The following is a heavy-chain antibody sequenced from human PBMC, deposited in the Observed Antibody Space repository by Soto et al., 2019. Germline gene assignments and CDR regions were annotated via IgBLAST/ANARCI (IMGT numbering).Heavy chain of an antibody. CDR1: GGTFSSYT. CDR2: IIPILGIA. J-gene: IGHJ4*02. Sequence: GASVKVSCKASGGTFSSYTISWVRQAPGQGLEWKGRIIPILGIANYAQKFQGRVTITADKSTSTAYMELSSLRPEDTAVYYCARDSYYHSSSGYYVFDYWGQGTLVTVSS. CDR3: ARDSYYHSSSGYYVFDY. D-gene: IGHD3-22*01. V-gene: IGHV1-69*04.